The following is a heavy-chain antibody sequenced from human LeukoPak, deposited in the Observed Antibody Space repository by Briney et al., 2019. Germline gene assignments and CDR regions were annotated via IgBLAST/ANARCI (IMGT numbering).Heavy chain of an antibody. CDR3: ARGGYYGSGNDFRFDP. J-gene: IGHJ5*02. D-gene: IGHD3-10*01. CDR1: GASFSGYY. Sequence: PSETLSLTCAVYGASFSGYYWSWIRQPPGKGLEWIGEINHSGSTNYNPSLKSRVTISVDTSKNQFSLKLTSVTAADTAVYYCARGGYYGSGNDFRFDPWGQGTLVTVSS. CDR2: INHSGST. V-gene: IGHV4-34*01.